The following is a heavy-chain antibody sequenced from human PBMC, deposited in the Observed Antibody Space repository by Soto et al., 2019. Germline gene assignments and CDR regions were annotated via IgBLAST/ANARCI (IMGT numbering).Heavy chain of an antibody. V-gene: IGHV3-23*01. CDR3: AKATATGGGAFDI. CDR1: GFTCSSYD. D-gene: IGHD2-8*02. CDR2: ILVDGRT. J-gene: IGHJ3*02. Sequence: QAGGSLRLSCAASGFTCSSYDMSWVRQAPGKGLEWVSTILVDGRTFYVDSVKGRFTISRDNSKNTVYLQMNSLTAGDTALYYCAKATATGGGAFDICGQGTMVTVSS.